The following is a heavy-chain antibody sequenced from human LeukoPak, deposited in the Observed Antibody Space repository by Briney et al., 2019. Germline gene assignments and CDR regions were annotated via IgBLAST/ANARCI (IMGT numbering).Heavy chain of an antibody. CDR1: GYSFTTYW. Sequence: GESLKISRKGSGYSFTTYWIGWVRQMPGKGLEWMGIIYPGDSDTRYSPSFQGQVTISADKSISTAYLQWRGLKASDTAMYYCARRMYQPLVNFEYWGQGTLVTVSS. V-gene: IGHV5-51*01. J-gene: IGHJ4*02. D-gene: IGHD2-2*01. CDR3: ARRMYQPLVNFEY. CDR2: IYPGDSDT.